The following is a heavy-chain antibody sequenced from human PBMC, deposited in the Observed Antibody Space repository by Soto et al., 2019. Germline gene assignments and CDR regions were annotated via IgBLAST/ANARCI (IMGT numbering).Heavy chain of an antibody. Sequence: QVQLVQSGAEVKKPGASVKVSCKVSGYAFTSYDIHWVRQATGQGLEWVGWMNPSSGFTGYAQKFQGRVTMTRDTSISTAYMELSSLRSDDTAVYYCARDLDYWGQGTLVTVSS. V-gene: IGHV1-8*01. CDR1: GYAFTSYD. CDR2: MNPSSGFT. CDR3: ARDLDY. J-gene: IGHJ4*02.